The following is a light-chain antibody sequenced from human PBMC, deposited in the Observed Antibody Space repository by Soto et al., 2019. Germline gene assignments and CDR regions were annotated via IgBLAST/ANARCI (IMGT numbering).Light chain of an antibody. CDR1: SSDVGGYSH. CDR3: ASYTTSSTYV. Sequence: QSALTXPASVSGSPGQSIAISCTGTSSDVGGYSHVSWYQQQPGKAPKLVISDVSNRPSGVSDRFSGSKSGNTASLTISGLQTEDEADYYCASYTTSSTYVFGTGTKVTV. CDR2: DVS. V-gene: IGLV2-14*01. J-gene: IGLJ1*01.